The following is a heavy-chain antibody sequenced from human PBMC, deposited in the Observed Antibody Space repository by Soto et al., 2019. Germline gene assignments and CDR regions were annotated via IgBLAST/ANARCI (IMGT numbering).Heavy chain of an antibody. D-gene: IGHD5-18*01. CDR3: ARGRGYSSGLEL. CDR2: IYYSGST. CDR1: GVSISSGDYY. J-gene: IGHJ5*02. Sequence: SETLSHTCTVSGVSISSGDYYWIWIRQPPGKGLEWIGYIYYSGSTYYNPSLKSRVTISVDTSKNQFSLSLNFVTAADTAVYYGARGRGYSSGLELWGQRRVVTVAS. V-gene: IGHV4-30-4*01.